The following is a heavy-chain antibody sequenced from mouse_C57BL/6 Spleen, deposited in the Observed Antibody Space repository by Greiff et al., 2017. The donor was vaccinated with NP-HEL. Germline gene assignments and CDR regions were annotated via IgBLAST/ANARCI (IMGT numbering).Heavy chain of an antibody. Sequence: QVQLQQSGPELVKPGASVKISCKASGYAFSSSWMNWVKQRPGKGLEWIGRIYPGDGDTNYNGKFKGKATLTADKSSSTAYMQLSSLTSEDSAVYFCARSPITTVVAPYYAMDYWGQGTSVTVSS. CDR3: ARSPITTVVAPYYAMDY. J-gene: IGHJ4*01. CDR1: GYAFSSSW. D-gene: IGHD1-1*01. V-gene: IGHV1-82*01. CDR2: IYPGDGDT.